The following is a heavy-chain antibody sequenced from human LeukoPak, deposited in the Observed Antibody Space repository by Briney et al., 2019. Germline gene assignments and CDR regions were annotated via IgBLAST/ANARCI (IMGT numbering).Heavy chain of an antibody. Sequence: PSETLSLTCTVSGGSISSYYWSWIRQPAGKGLEWIGRIYTSGSTNYNPSLKSRVTMSVDTSKNQFSLKLSSVTAADTAVYYCAYYDFWSGYFNWSQGTLVTVSS. CDR2: IYTSGST. CDR3: AYYDFWSGYFN. J-gene: IGHJ4*02. V-gene: IGHV4-4*07. CDR1: GGSISSYY. D-gene: IGHD3-3*01.